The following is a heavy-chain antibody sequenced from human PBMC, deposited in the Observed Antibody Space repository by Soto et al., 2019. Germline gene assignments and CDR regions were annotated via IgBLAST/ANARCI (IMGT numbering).Heavy chain of an antibody. J-gene: IGHJ4*02. CDR1: GFTFGDYA. Sequence: GGSLRLSCTASGFTFGDYAMSWFRQAPGKGLEWVGFIRSKAYGGTTEYAASVKGRFTISRDDSKSIAYLQMNSLKTEDTAVYYCTRGSIMITFGGVIVDYWGQGTLVTVSS. CDR2: IRSKAYGGTT. V-gene: IGHV3-49*03. CDR3: TRGSIMITFGGVIVDY. D-gene: IGHD3-16*02.